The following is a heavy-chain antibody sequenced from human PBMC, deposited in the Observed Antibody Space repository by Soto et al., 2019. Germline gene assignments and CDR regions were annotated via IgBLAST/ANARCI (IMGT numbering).Heavy chain of an antibody. Sequence: QVQLVQSGAEVKKPGSSVKVSCKASGGTFSSYAISWVRQAPGQGLEWMGGIIPIFGTANYAQKFQGRVTITADKSTSRVHMERSSLRSEDKAVDYGRRTMGGGDYWGQGTLVTVAS. CDR1: GGTFSSYA. CDR3: RRTMGGGDY. D-gene: IGHD3-16*01. V-gene: IGHV1-69*06. CDR2: IIPIFGTA. J-gene: IGHJ4*02.